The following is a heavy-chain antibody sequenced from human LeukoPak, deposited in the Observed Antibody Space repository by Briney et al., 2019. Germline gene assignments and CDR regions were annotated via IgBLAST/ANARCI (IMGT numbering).Heavy chain of an antibody. J-gene: IGHJ4*02. V-gene: IGHV3-21*01. CDR3: ARVSDYGDYCDY. D-gene: IGHD4-17*01. CDR2: ISSSSSYI. CDR1: GFTFSNYG. Sequence: GGSLRLSCGPSGFTFSNYGILWVRQAPGKGLEWVSSISSSSSYIYYADSVKGRFTISRDNAKNSLYLQMNSLRAEDTAVYYCARVSDYGDYCDYWGQGTLVTVSS.